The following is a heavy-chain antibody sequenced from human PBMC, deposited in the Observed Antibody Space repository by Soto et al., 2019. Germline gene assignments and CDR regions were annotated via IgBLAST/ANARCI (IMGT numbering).Heavy chain of an antibody. CDR1: GFTFSSYS. D-gene: IGHD2-15*01. J-gene: IGHJ6*02. CDR2: ISSSSSTI. Sequence: EVQLVESGGGLVQPGGSLRLSCAASGFTFSSYSMNWVRQAPGKGLEWVSYISSSSSTIYYADSVKGRFTISRDNAKNSLYLQMNGLRDEDTAVYYCARDRGYCSGGSCYLHYYYYYGMDVWGQGTTVTVSS. CDR3: ARDRGYCSGGSCYLHYYYYYGMDV. V-gene: IGHV3-48*02.